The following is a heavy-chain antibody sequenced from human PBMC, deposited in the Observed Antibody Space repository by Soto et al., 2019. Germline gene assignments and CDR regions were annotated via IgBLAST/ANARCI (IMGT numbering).Heavy chain of an antibody. Sequence: GGSLRLSCAASGFTFSKHWMHWVRQAPGKGLVCVSHIKTDGSFTRDADSVKGRFTISRDNARNTLYLQMNSLRAEDTAVYYCARDNNWSLDYWGQGTLVTVSS. J-gene: IGHJ4*02. CDR2: IKTDGSFT. D-gene: IGHD1-1*01. V-gene: IGHV3-74*01. CDR1: GFTFSKHW. CDR3: ARDNNWSLDY.